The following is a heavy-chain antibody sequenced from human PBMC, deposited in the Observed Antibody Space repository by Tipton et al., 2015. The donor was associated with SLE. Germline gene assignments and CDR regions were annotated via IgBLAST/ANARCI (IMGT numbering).Heavy chain of an antibody. CDR2: ISYDGSNK. Sequence: SLRLSCAASGFTFSSYAMHWVRQAPGKGLEWVAVISYDGSNKYYADSVKGRFTISRDNSKNTLYLQMNSLRAEDTAVYYCARPYKRSGYDYEDYWGQGTMVTVSS. CDR3: ARPYKRSGYDYEDY. D-gene: IGHD5-12*01. V-gene: IGHV3-30-3*01. CDR1: GFTFSSYA. J-gene: IGHJ3*01.